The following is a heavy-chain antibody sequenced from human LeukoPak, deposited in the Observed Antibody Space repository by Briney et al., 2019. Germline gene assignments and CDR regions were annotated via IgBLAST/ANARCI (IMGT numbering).Heavy chain of an antibody. CDR2: IYYSGST. V-gene: IGHV4-30-4*01. CDR1: GGSISSGDYY. CDR3: ARDHVYYYDSSGYYSYDY. J-gene: IGHJ4*02. Sequence: SQTLSLTCTVSGGSISSGDYYWSWIRQPPGKGLEWIGYIYYSGSTYYNPSLKSRVTISVDTSKNQFSLKLSSVTAADTAVYYCARDHVYYYDSSGYYSYDYWGQGTLVTVSS. D-gene: IGHD3-22*01.